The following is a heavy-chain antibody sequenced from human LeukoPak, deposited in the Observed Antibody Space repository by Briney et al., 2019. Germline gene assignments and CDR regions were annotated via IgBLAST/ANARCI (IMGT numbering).Heavy chain of an antibody. CDR3: ARRYSGSLDAFDI. D-gene: IGHD1-26*01. V-gene: IGHV3-23*01. Sequence: GVSLRLSCAASGFIFSDYGMSWVRQAPGKGLEWVSTIGGRGGSTYYADSVKGRFTISRDNSKNTLYLQMNSLRAEDTAVYYCARRYSGSLDAFDIWGQGTMVTVSS. CDR1: GFIFSDYG. J-gene: IGHJ3*02. CDR2: IGGRGGST.